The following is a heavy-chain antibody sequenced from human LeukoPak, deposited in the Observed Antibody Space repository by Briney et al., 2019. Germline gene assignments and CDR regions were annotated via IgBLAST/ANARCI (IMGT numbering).Heavy chain of an antibody. V-gene: IGHV3-30*18. CDR3: AKVGRRFLEWLFLNWFDP. CDR1: GFTFSSYG. Sequence: GGSLRLSCAASGFTFSSYGMHWVRQAPGKGLEWVAVISYDGSNKYYADSVKGRFTISRDNSKNTLYLQMNSLRAEDTAVYYCAKVGRRFLEWLFLNWFDPWGQGTLVTVSS. CDR2: ISYDGSNK. D-gene: IGHD3-3*01. J-gene: IGHJ5*02.